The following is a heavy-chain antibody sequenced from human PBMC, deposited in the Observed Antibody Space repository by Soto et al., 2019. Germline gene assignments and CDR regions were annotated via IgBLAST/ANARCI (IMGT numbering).Heavy chain of an antibody. CDR3: ARGRYCLTGRCFPNWFDS. CDR1: GDSISNLDYF. D-gene: IGHD7-27*01. Sequence: SETLSLTCSVSGDSISNLDYFWAWIRRPPGQALEYIGYIYKSATTYYNPSFESRVAISVDTSKSQFSLNVTSVTAADTAVYFCARGRYCLTGRCFPNWFDSWGQGAVVTVSS. J-gene: IGHJ5*01. V-gene: IGHV4-30-4*01. CDR2: IYKSATT.